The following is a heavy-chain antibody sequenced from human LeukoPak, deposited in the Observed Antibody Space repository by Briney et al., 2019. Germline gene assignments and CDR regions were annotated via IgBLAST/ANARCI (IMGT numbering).Heavy chain of an antibody. D-gene: IGHD6-13*01. V-gene: IGHV4-4*07. Sequence: SETLSLTCTVSGGSISSYYWSWIRQPAGKGLEWIGRIYTSGSTNYNPSLKSRVTIPVDKSKNQFSLKLSSVTAADTAVYYCARDIAAAGTSFDYWGQGTLVTVSS. J-gene: IGHJ4*02. CDR2: IYTSGST. CDR3: ARDIAAAGTSFDY. CDR1: GGSISSYY.